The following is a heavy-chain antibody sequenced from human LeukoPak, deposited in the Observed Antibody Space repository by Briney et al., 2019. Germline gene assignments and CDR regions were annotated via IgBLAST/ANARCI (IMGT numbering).Heavy chain of an antibody. J-gene: IGHJ3*02. Sequence: KPSETLSLTCAVYGGSFSGYYWSWSRQPPGKGLEWIGEINHSGSTNYNPSLKSRVTISVDTSKNQFSLKLSSVTAADTAVYYCAREGSGKRAFDIWGQGTMVTVSS. V-gene: IGHV4-34*01. CDR2: INHSGST. CDR3: AREGSGKRAFDI. CDR1: GGSFSGYY. D-gene: IGHD3-10*01.